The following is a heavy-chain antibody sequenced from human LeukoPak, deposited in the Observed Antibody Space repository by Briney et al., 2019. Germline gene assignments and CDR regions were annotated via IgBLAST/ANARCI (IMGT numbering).Heavy chain of an antibody. J-gene: IGHJ4*02. Sequence: SETLSLTCAVYGGSFSGYYWSWIRQPPGKGLEWIGEINHSGSTNYNPSLKSRVAISVDTSKNQFSLKLSSVTAADTAVYYCARDADYSGFDYWGQGTLVTVSS. V-gene: IGHV4-34*01. D-gene: IGHD4/OR15-4a*01. CDR1: GGSFSGYY. CDR3: ARDADYSGFDY. CDR2: INHSGST.